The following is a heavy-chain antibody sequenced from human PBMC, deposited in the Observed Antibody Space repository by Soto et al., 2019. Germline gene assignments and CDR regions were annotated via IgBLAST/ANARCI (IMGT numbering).Heavy chain of an antibody. CDR3: ARGNILTGDRMYYFDY. CDR1: GGSISSYY. V-gene: IGHV4-59*01. D-gene: IGHD3-9*01. CDR2: IYYSGST. Sequence: SETLSLTCTVSGGSISSYYRSWIRQPPGKGLEWIGYIYYSGSTNYNPSLKRRVTISVDTSKNQFSLKLSSVTAADTGVYFCARGNILTGDRMYYFDYWGRGTLVTVSS. J-gene: IGHJ4*02.